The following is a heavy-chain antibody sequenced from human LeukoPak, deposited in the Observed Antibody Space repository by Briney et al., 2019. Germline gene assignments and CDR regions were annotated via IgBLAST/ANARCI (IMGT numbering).Heavy chain of an antibody. CDR1: GYTFTGYY. V-gene: IGHV1-18*04. Sequence: GASVKVSCKASGYTFTGYYMHWVRQAPGQGLEWMGWISAYNGNTNYAQKLQGRVTMTTDTSTSTAYMELRSLRSDDTAVYYCARELIADLNDYWGQGTLVTVSS. CDR2: ISAYNGNT. CDR3: ARELIADLNDY. J-gene: IGHJ4*02. D-gene: IGHD6-13*01.